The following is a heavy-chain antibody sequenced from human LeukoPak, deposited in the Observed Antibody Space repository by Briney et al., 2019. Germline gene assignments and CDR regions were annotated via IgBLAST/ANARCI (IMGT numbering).Heavy chain of an antibody. J-gene: IGHJ4*02. CDR3: ARLRVRGYGYGPWEGPTWLDY. D-gene: IGHD5-18*01. V-gene: IGHV4-30-4*07. CDR1: GGSISSGGYS. Sequence: SQTLSLTCAVSGGSISSGGYSWSWIRQPPGKGLEWIGYIYYSGSTYYNPSLKSRVTMSVDTSKNQFSLKLSSVTAADTAVYYCARLRVRGYGYGPWEGPTWLDYWGQGTLVAVFS. CDR2: IYYSGST.